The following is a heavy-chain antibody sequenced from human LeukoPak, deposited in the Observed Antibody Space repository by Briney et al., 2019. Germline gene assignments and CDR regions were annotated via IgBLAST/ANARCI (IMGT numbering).Heavy chain of an antibody. CDR3: ARDAITMVRGVITYYYGMDV. D-gene: IGHD3-10*01. Sequence: SGTLSLTCAVSGGSISSSNWWSWVRQPPGKGLEWIGEIYHSGSTNYNPSLKSRVTISVDKSKNQFSLKLSSVTAADTAVYYCARDAITMVRGVITYYYGMDVWGQGPRSPSP. CDR2: IYHSGST. J-gene: IGHJ6*02. CDR1: GGSISSSNW. V-gene: IGHV4-4*02.